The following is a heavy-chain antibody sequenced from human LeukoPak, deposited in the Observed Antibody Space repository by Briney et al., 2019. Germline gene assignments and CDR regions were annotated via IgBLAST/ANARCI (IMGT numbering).Heavy chain of an antibody. CDR1: GFTFSSYG. J-gene: IGHJ5*02. CDR2: ISYDGSNK. V-gene: IGHV3-30*18. Sequence: PGGSLRLSCAASGFTFSSYGMHWVRQAPGKGLEWVAVISYDGSNKYYADSVKGRFTISRDNSKNTLYLQMNSLRAEDTAVYYCAKDQDTYYYGSRPLSWGQGTLVTVSS. D-gene: IGHD3-10*01. CDR3: AKDQDTYYYGSRPLS.